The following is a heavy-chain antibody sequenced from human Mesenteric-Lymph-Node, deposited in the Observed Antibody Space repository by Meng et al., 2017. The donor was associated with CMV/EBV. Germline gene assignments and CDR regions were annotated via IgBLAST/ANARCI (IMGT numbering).Heavy chain of an antibody. D-gene: IGHD5-18*01. V-gene: IGHV4-39*01. CDR3: ARHSALLVTNFDY. J-gene: IGHJ4*02. Sequence: QLQLQESGPGLVKPSETLSLPGPVSGGSISSSSYYWGWIRQPPGKGLEWIGYIYYSGSTYYYNPSLKTRVTISVDTSKNQFSLKLSSVTAADTAVYYCARHSALLVTNFDYWGQGTLVTVSS. CDR2: IYYSGSTY. CDR1: GGSISSSSYY.